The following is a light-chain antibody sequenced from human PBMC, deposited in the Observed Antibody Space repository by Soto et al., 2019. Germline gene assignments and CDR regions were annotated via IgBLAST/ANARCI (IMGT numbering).Light chain of an antibody. V-gene: IGKV1-33*01. J-gene: IGKJ5*01. Sequence: LSASVGDRFTITCQASQDISNYLNWYQQKPGKAPKLLIYDASNLETGVPSRFSGSGSGTDFTFTISSLQPEDIATYYCQQYDNLPSFGQGTRLEIK. CDR3: QQYDNLPS. CDR1: QDISNY. CDR2: DAS.